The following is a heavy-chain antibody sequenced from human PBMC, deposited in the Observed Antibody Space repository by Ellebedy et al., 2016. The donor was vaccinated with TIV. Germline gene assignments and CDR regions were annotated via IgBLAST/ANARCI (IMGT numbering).Heavy chain of an antibody. CDR3: AKTHGYYHYMDV. CDR2: ISVYNGNT. Sequence: ASVKVSXXASGYSFTTYGISWVRQAPGQGLEWLGWISVYNGNTDYAQKFQDRVSITTDIPTNTAYMELRSLRSDDAAVYYCAKTHGYYHYMDVWGTGTTVTVSS. CDR1: GYSFTTYG. V-gene: IGHV1-18*01. J-gene: IGHJ6*03. D-gene: IGHD2-8*01.